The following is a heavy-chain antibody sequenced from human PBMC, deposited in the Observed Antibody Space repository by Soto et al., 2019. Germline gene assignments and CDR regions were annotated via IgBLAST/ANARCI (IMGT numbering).Heavy chain of an antibody. CDR2: ISGSGDST. D-gene: IGHD2-2*01. CDR3: ARDVPSHIVVLPAALDY. J-gene: IGHJ4*02. V-gene: IGHV3-23*01. Sequence: GGSLRLSCAASGFTFSNYAMSWVRQAPGKGLEWVSVISGSGDSTYYADSVKGRFTISRDNSKNTLHLQMSSLRVEDTAVYYCARDVPSHIVVLPAALDYWGQGTLVTVSS. CDR1: GFTFSNYA.